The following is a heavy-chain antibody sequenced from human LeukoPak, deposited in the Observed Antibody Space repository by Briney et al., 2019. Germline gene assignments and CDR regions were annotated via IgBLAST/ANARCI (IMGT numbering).Heavy chain of an antibody. CDR1: GYTFTGYY. D-gene: IGHD3-22*01. V-gene: IGHV1-2*04. CDR3: AREGYDSSGYYAFDI. J-gene: IGHJ3*02. CDR2: INPNSGGT. Sequence: ASVKVSCKASGYTFTGYYMHWVRQAPGQGLEWMGWINPNSGGTNYAQKFQGWVTMTRDTSISTVYMELSRLRSDDTAVYYCAREGYDSSGYYAFDIWGQGTMVTVSS.